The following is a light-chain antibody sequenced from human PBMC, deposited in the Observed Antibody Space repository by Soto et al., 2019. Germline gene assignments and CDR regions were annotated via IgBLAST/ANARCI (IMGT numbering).Light chain of an antibody. V-gene: IGKV1-5*01. Sequence: DIQMTQSPSTLSASVGDRVTITCRASQSISSWLAWYQQKPGKAPKLLIYDASSLECGVPSRFSGSGSGTEFTPTISSLQPDDFATYYCQQYNSYWTFGQGTKV. CDR2: DAS. CDR3: QQYNSYWT. CDR1: QSISSW. J-gene: IGKJ1*01.